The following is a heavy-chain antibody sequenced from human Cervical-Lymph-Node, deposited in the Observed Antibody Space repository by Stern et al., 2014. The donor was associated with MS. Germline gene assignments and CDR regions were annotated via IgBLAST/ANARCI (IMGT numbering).Heavy chain of an antibody. D-gene: IGHD5-12*01. V-gene: IGHV3-11*01. J-gene: IGHJ3*02. CDR3: VRGWEPRQDGPSGHDYDAFDI. CDR2: IGSSGDTI. CDR1: GFTFSDSY. Sequence: VQLVESGGGLVKPGGSLRLSCAASGFTFSDSYMTWIRQTPGKGLEWVSYIGSSGDTIKYAESVKGRFTVSRDNAKNSLSLQMSSLRVEDTAVYYCVRGWEPRQDGPSGHDYDAFDIWGQGTMVTVSS.